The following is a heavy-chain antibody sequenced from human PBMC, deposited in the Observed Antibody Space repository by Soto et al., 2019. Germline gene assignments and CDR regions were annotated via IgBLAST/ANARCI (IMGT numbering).Heavy chain of an antibody. D-gene: IGHD6-19*01. J-gene: IGHJ4*02. CDR2: ISNDGSNK. V-gene: IGHV3-30*18. CDR1: GFTFSSYG. Sequence: QVQLVASGGGVVQPGRSLRLSCAASGFTFSSYGMHWVRQAPGKGLEWVTVISNDGSNKYYADSVKGRFTISRDNSKNTMYLQLNSLRAEDTAVYYCAKDLGGLVYTFDYWGQGTLVTVSS. CDR3: AKDLGGLVYTFDY.